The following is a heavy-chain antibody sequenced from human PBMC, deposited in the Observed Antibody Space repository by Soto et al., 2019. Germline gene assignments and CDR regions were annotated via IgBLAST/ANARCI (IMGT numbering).Heavy chain of an antibody. CDR2: ISDSGST. CDR3: AKNKGGNYCSRTSCLYSFDY. J-gene: IGHJ4*02. CDR1: GFTFSTYA. D-gene: IGHD2-2*01. Sequence: EVQLLESGGGLVQPGGSLRLSCAASGFTFSTYAMSWVRQAAGKGLEWVSTISDSGSTYYADSVKGRFTISRDNSRNSLYLEMNSLRAEDTAVYYCAKNKGGNYCSRTSCLYSFDYWGQGSLVTVSS. V-gene: IGHV3-23*01.